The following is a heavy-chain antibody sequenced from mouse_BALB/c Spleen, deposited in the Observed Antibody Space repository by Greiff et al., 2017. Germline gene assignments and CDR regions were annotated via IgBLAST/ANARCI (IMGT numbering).Heavy chain of an antibody. V-gene: IGHV1-31*01. D-gene: IGHD3-1*01. Sequence: EVQLQQSGPELVKPGASVKISCKASGYSFTGYYMHWVKQSHVKSLEWIGRINPYNGATSYNQNFKDKASLTVDKSSSTAYMELHSLTSEDSAVYYCARDSAWFAYWGQGTLVTVSA. CDR3: ARDSAWFAY. J-gene: IGHJ3*01. CDR1: GYSFTGYY. CDR2: INPYNGAT.